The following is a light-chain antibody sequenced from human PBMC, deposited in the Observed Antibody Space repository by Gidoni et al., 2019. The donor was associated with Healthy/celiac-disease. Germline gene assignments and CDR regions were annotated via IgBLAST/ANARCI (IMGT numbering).Light chain of an antibody. Sequence: QTVVTQEPSLTVSPGGTVTLTCASSTGAVTSGYYPNWFQQKPGQAPRALMYSTSNKHPWTPARCSGSLLGGKAALTLSGVQPEDEAEYYCLLYYGGALWVFGGGTKLTVL. CDR3: LLYYGGALWV. CDR1: TGAVTSGYY. V-gene: IGLV7-43*01. J-gene: IGLJ3*02. CDR2: STS.